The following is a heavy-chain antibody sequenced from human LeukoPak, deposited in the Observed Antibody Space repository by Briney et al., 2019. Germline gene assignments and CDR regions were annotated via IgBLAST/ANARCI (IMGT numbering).Heavy chain of an antibody. CDR3: ARDRGHSGYDLYDY. CDR2: IKHDGSEI. V-gene: IGHV3-7*01. CDR1: GVSFRNYW. Sequence: GGSLRLSCAASGVSFRNYWMGWVRQAPGKGREWVANIKHDGSEIYYVDSVEGRFTISRDTAKDSLFLQMNSLRVEDTAVYYCARDRGHSGYDLYDYWGQGTLVTVSS. D-gene: IGHD5-12*01. J-gene: IGHJ4*02.